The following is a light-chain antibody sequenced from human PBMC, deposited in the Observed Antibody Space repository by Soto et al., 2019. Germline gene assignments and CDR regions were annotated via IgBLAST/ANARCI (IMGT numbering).Light chain of an antibody. J-gene: IGLJ1*01. CDR3: CSYADNYFYV. Sequence: QSALTQTPSVSGSPGQSVTISCTGTSTDFVSYNRVSWYQQPPGTAPKLIVYDVTQRPSGIPDRFSGSKSGNTASLTISGLQPDDEADYHCCSYADNYFYVFGSGTKLTVL. CDR2: DVT. CDR1: STDFVSYNR. V-gene: IGLV2-18*02.